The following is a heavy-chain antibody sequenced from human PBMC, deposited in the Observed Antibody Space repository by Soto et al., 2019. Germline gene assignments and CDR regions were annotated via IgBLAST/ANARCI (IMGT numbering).Heavy chain of an antibody. J-gene: IGHJ3*02. CDR1: GFPFSSYA. V-gene: IGHV3-23*01. D-gene: IGHD3-16*01. CDR2: ISGSGGRT. Sequence: SGGSLRLSCVASGFPFSSYAMSWVRQTPGKGLEWVSGISGSGGRTYYADSVKGRFTISRDNSNNTLPLQMHILRVEDTAVYFCAKGGYYSLFDIWGQGTMVTVSS. CDR3: AKGGYYSLFDI.